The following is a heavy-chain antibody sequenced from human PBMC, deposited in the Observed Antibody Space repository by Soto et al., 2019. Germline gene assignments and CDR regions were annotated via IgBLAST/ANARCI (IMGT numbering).Heavy chain of an antibody. Sequence: QVLLVQSGAEVKKPGASVQISCKASGYTFTTYDMHWVRQAPGQRLEWMGSINANNGNPKYSQRFQGRATFSRDTSATTGYMDLSSLISEDTAVYYCVASRGWWAFHYWGQGTLVTVSS. CDR1: GYTFTTYD. CDR3: VASRGWWAFHY. J-gene: IGHJ4*02. D-gene: IGHD6-13*01. V-gene: IGHV1-3*01. CDR2: INANNGNP.